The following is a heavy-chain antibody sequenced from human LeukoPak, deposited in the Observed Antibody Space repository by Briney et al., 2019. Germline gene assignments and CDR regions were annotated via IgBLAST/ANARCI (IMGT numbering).Heavy chain of an antibody. D-gene: IGHD4-11*01. CDR1: GGSISGYY. Sequence: SETLSLTCTVSGGSISGYYWSWIRQPAGKGLEWIGRIYTSGSTNYNPSLKSRVTMSVDTSKNQFSLKLSSVTAADTAVYYCASGAYSYYYMDVWGKGTTVTISS. CDR3: ASGAYSYYYMDV. J-gene: IGHJ6*03. CDR2: IYTSGST. V-gene: IGHV4-4*07.